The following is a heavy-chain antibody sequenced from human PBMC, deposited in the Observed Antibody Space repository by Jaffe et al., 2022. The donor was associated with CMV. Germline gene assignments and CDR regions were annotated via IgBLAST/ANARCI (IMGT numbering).Heavy chain of an antibody. D-gene: IGHD3-16*02. CDR1: GGSISSSSYY. CDR3: ASAPGLTFGGVIGRY. J-gene: IGHJ4*02. V-gene: IGHV4-39*01. CDR2: IYYSGST. Sequence: QLQLQESGPGLVKPSETLSLTCTVSGGSISSSSYYWGWIRQPPGKGLEWIGSIYYSGSTYYNPSLKSRVTISVDTSKNQFSLKLSSVTAADTAVYYCASAPGLTFGGVIGRYWGQGTLVTVSS.